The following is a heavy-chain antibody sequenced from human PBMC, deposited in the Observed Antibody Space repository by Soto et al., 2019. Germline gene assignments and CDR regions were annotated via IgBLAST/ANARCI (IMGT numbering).Heavy chain of an antibody. Sequence: WTWLRQPPGKGLEWIGFIYNSGSTHYNPSLRSRVTISVDTSKNQFSLKLRSVTAADTAVSYCASMGYHYGSGSYPLDYWGQGTLVTVSS. V-gene: IGHV4-59*08. D-gene: IGHD3-10*01. CDR2: IYNSGST. J-gene: IGHJ4*02. CDR3: ASMGYHYGSGSYPLDY.